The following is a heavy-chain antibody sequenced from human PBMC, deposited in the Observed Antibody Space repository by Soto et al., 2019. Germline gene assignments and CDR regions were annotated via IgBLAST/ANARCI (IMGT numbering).Heavy chain of an antibody. V-gene: IGHV3-15*01. CDR3: TTAGYCSGGSCYKDLYYYYYYMDV. CDR1: GFTFSNAW. CDR2: IKSKTDGGTT. Sequence: ESLKISCAASGFTFSNAWMSWVRQAPGKGLEWVGRIKSKTDGGTTDYAAPVKGRFTISRDDSKNTLYLQMNSLKTEDTAVYYCTTAGYCSGGSCYKDLYYYYYYMDVWGKGTTVTVSS. D-gene: IGHD2-15*01. J-gene: IGHJ6*03.